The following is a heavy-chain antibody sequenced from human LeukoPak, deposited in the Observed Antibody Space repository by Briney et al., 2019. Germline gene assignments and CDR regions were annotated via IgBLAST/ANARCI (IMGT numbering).Heavy chain of an antibody. CDR1: GYTFTSYG. Sequence: ASVKVSCKASGYTFTSYGISWVRQAPGQGLEWMGWISTYNGNTNYTQKVQGRVTMTTDTSTGTAYMELRSLRSDDTAVYYCARDPIAAAGSGYMDVWGKGTTVTVSS. J-gene: IGHJ6*03. D-gene: IGHD6-13*01. CDR3: ARDPIAAAGSGYMDV. V-gene: IGHV1-18*01. CDR2: ISTYNGNT.